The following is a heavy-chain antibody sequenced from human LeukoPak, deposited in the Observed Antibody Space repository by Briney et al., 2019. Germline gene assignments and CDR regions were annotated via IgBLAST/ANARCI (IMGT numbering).Heavy chain of an antibody. Sequence: PGGSLRLSCETSGVTFSSFSLNWVRQAPGKGLEWLSYISSSSRTKYYADSVKGRFIASRNNSHNSLYLQMYSLRAETTALYYCASQTSGCSTRASDFWGQGTLVTVSS. V-gene: IGHV3-48*04. CDR2: ISSSSRTK. CDR1: GVTFSSFS. J-gene: IGHJ4*02. D-gene: IGHD1-26*01. CDR3: ASQTSGCSTRASDF.